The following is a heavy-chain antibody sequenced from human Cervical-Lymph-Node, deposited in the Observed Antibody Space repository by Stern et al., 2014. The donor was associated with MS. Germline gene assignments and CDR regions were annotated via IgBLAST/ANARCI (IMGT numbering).Heavy chain of an antibody. CDR1: GGSISTYY. J-gene: IGHJ3*02. D-gene: IGHD3-22*01. CDR2: ISYSGDT. Sequence: QVQLQESGPGLVKASETLSLTCTVSGGSISTYYWTWIRPPPGKGLEWIGEISYSGDTNYNPSLKSLVTLSVDTSKNQFSLKLSSVTAADTAVYYCARRDYYDTSTYYDDAFDIWGQGTMFTVSS. CDR3: ARRDYYDTSTYYDDAFDI. V-gene: IGHV4-59*01.